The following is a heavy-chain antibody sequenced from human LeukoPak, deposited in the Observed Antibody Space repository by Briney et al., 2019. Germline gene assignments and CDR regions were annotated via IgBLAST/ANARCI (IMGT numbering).Heavy chain of an antibody. J-gene: IGHJ4*02. CDR3: ARRYRSSWYAADY. CDR1: GYSFTSYW. CDR2: IDPSDSYT. Sequence: GESLKISCKGSGYSFTSYWISWVRQMPGKGLEWMGRIDPSDSYTNYSPSFQGHVTISADKSISTAYLQWSSLKASATAMYYCARRYRSSWYAADYGGRGPLVTVSS. V-gene: IGHV5-10-1*01. D-gene: IGHD6-13*01.